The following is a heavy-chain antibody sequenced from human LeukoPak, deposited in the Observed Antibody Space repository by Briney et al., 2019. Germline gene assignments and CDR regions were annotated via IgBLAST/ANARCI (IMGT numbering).Heavy chain of an antibody. CDR3: THLGWFDP. V-gene: IGHV3-21*01. Sequence: GGSLRLSCEASGFTVSSYSMNWVRQAPGKGLEWVSSISSSSSYIYYADSVKGRFTISRDNAKNSLYLQMNSLRAEDTAVYYCTHLGWFDPWGQGTLVTVSS. CDR2: ISSSSSYI. J-gene: IGHJ5*02. CDR1: GFTVSSYS.